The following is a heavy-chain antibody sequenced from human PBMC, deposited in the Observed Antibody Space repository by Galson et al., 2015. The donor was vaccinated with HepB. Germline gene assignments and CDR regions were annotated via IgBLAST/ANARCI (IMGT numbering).Heavy chain of an antibody. CDR3: ARETAAIPPDWFDP. D-gene: IGHD6-13*01. CDR2: IYHTGTT. V-gene: IGHV4-38-2*02. Sequence: TLSLTCAVSGDSISSGYYWGWIRQSPGKGLEWTGSIYHTGTTYYNPSLKSRVTISADKSKNQFSLNLNSVTAADTAVYYCARETAAIPPDWFDPWGQGTLVTVSS. J-gene: IGHJ5*02. CDR1: GDSISSGYY.